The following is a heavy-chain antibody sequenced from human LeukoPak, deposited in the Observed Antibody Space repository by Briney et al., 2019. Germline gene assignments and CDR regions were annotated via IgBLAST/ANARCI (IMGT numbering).Heavy chain of an antibody. J-gene: IGHJ5*02. CDR1: GGSISSYY. CDR2: IYYSGST. Sequence: SETLSLTCTVSGGSISSYYWNWVRQPPGKGLEWIGYIYYSGSTNYSPSLKSRVTISVDTSRNQLSLKLNSVTAADTAVYYCARGRYYGSGSYYFSFNWFDPWGQGTLVTVSS. D-gene: IGHD3-10*01. CDR3: ARGRYYGSGSYYFSFNWFDP. V-gene: IGHV4-59*08.